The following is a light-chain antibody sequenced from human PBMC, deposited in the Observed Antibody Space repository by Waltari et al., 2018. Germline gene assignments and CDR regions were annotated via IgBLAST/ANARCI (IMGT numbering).Light chain of an antibody. CDR2: EDD. CDR1: GGSIVNNY. Sequence: NFLLTQPHSVSESPGTTVIISCTRSGGSIVNNYVQWYQHRPGSAPSIVIYEDDQRPSGVPDRFSGSIDSSSNSASLTISGLETEDEADYYCQSYTSSAVFGGGTKLTV. J-gene: IGLJ3*02. CDR3: QSYTSSAV. V-gene: IGLV6-57*04.